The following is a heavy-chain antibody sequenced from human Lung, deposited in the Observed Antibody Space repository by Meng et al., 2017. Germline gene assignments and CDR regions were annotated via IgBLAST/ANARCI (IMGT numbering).Heavy chain of an antibody. CDR2: ISIDGDRT. D-gene: IGHD1-1*01. V-gene: IGHV3-23*01. CDR1: GFTFINSA. J-gene: IGHJ4*02. CDR3: AKEEVPNDY. Sequence: GGSLRLSCSVSGFTFINSAMSWVRQAPGKGLEWVSGISIDGDRTYYVDSVKGRFTISRDNSKNTVYLQMNSLRGEDTAVYFCAKEEVPNDYWGQGTLVTSPQ.